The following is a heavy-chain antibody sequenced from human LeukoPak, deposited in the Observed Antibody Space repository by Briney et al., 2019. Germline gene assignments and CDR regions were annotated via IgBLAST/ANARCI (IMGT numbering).Heavy chain of an antibody. CDR2: ISYDGTNK. V-gene: IGHV3-30*01. D-gene: IGHD3-16*01. CDR1: GFTFSSYA. Sequence: GGSLRLSCAASGFTFSSYAMHWVRQAPGKGLEWLAVISYDGTNKYYADSVKGRFTISRDNSKNTLYLQMNSLRDEDTAVYYCARDQGSLPVWFYYYMDVRGSGTTVTVSS. J-gene: IGHJ6*03. CDR3: ARDQGSLPVWFYYYMDV.